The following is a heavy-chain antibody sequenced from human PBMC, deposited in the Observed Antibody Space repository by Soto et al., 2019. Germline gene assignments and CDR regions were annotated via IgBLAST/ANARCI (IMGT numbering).Heavy chain of an antibody. CDR2: MNPNSGNT. V-gene: IGHV1-8*01. CDR1: RYTFTSYD. Sequence: ASVKVSCKASRYTFTSYDMNWVRQATGQGLEWMGWMNPNSGNTGYAQKLQGRFTMTRNTSISTAYMELSSLRYEDTAVYYCARELPSDNYGMDVWGQGTTVTVSS. CDR3: ARELPSDNYGMDV. J-gene: IGHJ6*02. D-gene: IGHD1-7*01.